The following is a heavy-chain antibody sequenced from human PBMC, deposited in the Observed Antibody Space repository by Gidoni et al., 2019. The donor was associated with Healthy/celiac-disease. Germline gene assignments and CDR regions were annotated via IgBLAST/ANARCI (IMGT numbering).Heavy chain of an antibody. CDR1: GGTFSSYA. Sequence: QVQLVQSGAEVKKPGSSVKVSCKASGGTFSSYAISWVRQAPGQGLEWMGGIIPICGTANYAQKFQGRVTITADKSTSTAYMELSSLRSEDTAVYYCARRIVPAAIVPKYSYGYLGGYFDYWGQGTLVTVSS. CDR3: ARRIVPAAIVPKYSYGYLGGYFDY. D-gene: IGHD2-2*01. V-gene: IGHV1-69*06. J-gene: IGHJ4*02. CDR2: IIPICGTA.